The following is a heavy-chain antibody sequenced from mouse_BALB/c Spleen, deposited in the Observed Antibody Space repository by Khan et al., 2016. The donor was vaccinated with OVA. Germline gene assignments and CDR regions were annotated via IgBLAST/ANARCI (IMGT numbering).Heavy chain of an antibody. V-gene: IGHV9-3-1*01. D-gene: IGHD2-1*01. CDR1: GYTLTNYG. CDR3: ARSNGNYWIAY. Sequence: QIQLVQSGPELKKPGETVKISCKASGYTLTNYGMNWVKQAPGKGLKWMGWINTYTGEPTYAEDFKGRIAFSLETSASTAYLPLHNLKIEDTATYFCARSNGNYWIAYWGQGTLVTVSA. CDR2: INTYTGEP. J-gene: IGHJ3*01.